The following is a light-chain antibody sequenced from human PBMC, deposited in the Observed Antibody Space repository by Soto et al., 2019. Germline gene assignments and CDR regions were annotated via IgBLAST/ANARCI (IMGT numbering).Light chain of an antibody. CDR3: QSYDSSLSVYYV. CDR1: SSNIGAGYD. J-gene: IGLJ1*01. CDR2: GNS. Sequence: QSVLTQPPSVSGAPGQRVTISCTGSSSNIGAGYDVHWYQQLPGTAPKLLIYGNSNRPSGVPDRFSGSKSGTSASLAITGLQAEDEADYYCQSYDSSLSVYYVFGTGTKV. V-gene: IGLV1-40*01.